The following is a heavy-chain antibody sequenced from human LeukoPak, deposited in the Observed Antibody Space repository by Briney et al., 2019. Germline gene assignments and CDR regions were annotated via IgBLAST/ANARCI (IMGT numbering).Heavy chain of an antibody. CDR2: ISSSSSYI. J-gene: IGHJ4*02. Sequence: GGSLRLSCAASGFTFSSYSMNWVRQAPGKGLEWVSSISSSSSYIYYADSVKGRFTISRDNSKNTLYLQMNSLRAEDTAVYYCARTFLTYSSGWPDYWGQGTLVTVSS. CDR1: GFTFSSYS. D-gene: IGHD6-19*01. V-gene: IGHV3-21*01. CDR3: ARTFLTYSSGWPDY.